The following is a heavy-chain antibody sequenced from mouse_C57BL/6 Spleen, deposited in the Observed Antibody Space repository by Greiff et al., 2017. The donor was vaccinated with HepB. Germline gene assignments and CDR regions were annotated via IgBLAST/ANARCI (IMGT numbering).Heavy chain of an antibody. CDR1: GYSFTDYN. V-gene: IGHV1-39*01. CDR3: ARSILGRFYFDY. D-gene: IGHD4-1*01. J-gene: IGHJ2*01. CDR2: INPNYGTT. Sequence: EVQLQQSGPELVKPGASVKLSCKASGYSFTDYNMNWVKQSNGKSLEWIGVINPNYGTTSYNEKFKGKATLTVDQSSSTTYMQLNSLTSEDSAVYYCARSILGRFYFDYWGQGTTLTVSS.